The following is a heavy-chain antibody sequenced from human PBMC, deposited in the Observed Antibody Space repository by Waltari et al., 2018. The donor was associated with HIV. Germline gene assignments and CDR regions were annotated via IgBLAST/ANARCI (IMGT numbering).Heavy chain of an antibody. CDR1: GFTLSDSS. CDR2: IRTKANSYAT. J-gene: IGHJ4*02. V-gene: IGHV3-73*02. D-gene: IGHD3-16*01. CDR3: TSPYGHSYES. Sequence: EVQLVESGGGLVQPGGSLKLSCAAPGFTLSDSSIHWVRQASGKGLEGVGRIRTKANSYATAYAASVKGRFTISRDDSKNTAYLQMNSLKTEDTAVYYCTSPYGHSYESWGQGTLVTVSS.